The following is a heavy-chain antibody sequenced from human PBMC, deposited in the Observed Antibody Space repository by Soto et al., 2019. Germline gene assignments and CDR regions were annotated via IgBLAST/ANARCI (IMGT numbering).Heavy chain of an antibody. CDR1: GFTFRNYD. Sequence: EVQLVESGGGLVQPGGSLRLSCEASGFTFRNYDMHWVRQGTGKGLEWVSGISAAGDPDYADSVEGRFTISRENAQNSFFLQMNSHRVGDTAVYYCARTDRDFYGLDVWGQGNTVIVSS. CDR3: ARTDRDFYGLDV. CDR2: ISAAGDP. V-gene: IGHV3-13*05. J-gene: IGHJ6*02.